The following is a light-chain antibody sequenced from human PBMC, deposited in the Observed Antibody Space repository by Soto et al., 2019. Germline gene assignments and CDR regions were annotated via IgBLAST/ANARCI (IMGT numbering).Light chain of an antibody. J-gene: IGLJ1*01. Sequence: QSVVTQPPSASGTPGQKVTITCTGSSSNIGSNYVYWYHHLPGTAPKLLIFSDNERPSGVPERFSGSKSGTSASLAISGLRSEDEADYYCSTWDASLSGYVFGTGTKLTVL. CDR3: STWDASLSGYV. CDR2: SDN. V-gene: IGLV1-47*02. CDR1: SSNIGSNY.